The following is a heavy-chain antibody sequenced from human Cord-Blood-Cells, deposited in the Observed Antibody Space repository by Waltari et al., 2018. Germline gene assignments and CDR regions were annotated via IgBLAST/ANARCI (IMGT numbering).Heavy chain of an antibody. D-gene: IGHD7-27*01. V-gene: IGHV4-34*01. CDR2: IKHSGST. CDR1: GGSFSGYY. J-gene: IGHJ3*02. CDR3: ARATGDGAFDI. Sequence: QVQLQQWGAGLLKPSETLSLTCAVYGGSFSGYYWSWIRQPPGKGLGWIGEIKHSGSTNSNPSLKCRVTISVDTSKNQFSLKLSSVTAADTAVYYCARATGDGAFDIWGQGTMVTVSS.